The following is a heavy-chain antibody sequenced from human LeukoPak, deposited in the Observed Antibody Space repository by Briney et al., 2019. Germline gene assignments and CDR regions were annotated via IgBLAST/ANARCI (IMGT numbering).Heavy chain of an antibody. Sequence: SETLSLTCTVCGGSISSYYWSWIRQPPGKGLEWIGYIYYSGSTNYNPSLKSRVTISVDTSKNQFSLKLSSVTAADTAVYYCARFTAYSGSSPAAFDIWGQGTMVTVSS. D-gene: IGHD1-26*01. CDR3: ARFTAYSGSSPAAFDI. CDR2: IYYSGST. V-gene: IGHV4-59*01. J-gene: IGHJ3*02. CDR1: GGSISSYY.